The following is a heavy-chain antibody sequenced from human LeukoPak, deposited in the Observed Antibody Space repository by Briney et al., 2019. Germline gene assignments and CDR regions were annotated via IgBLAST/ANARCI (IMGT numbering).Heavy chain of an antibody. D-gene: IGHD3-10*01. CDR2: INNDGTAT. Sequence: GGSLRLSCAASGFTFSAYWMHWVRQVPGKGLVWVSRINNDGTATFFADSVKGRFTISRDNSKNTLYLQMNSLRAEDTAIYYCAKGGYGSGSYSGFDIWGQGTMVTVSS. J-gene: IGHJ3*02. CDR3: AKGGYGSGSYSGFDI. CDR1: GFTFSAYW. V-gene: IGHV3-74*01.